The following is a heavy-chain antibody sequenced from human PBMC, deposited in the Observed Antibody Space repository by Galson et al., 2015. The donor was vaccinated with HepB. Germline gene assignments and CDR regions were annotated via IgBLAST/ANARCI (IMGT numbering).Heavy chain of an antibody. CDR1: GFSFSRYS. V-gene: IGHV4-59*04. CDR3: ASGIGVDYGGKGAGY. J-gene: IGHJ4*02. D-gene: IGHD4-23*01. CDR2: IYYTGST. Sequence: LRLSCAASGFSFSRYSVNWIRQPPGKGLEWIATIYYTGSTYYNPSLKSRVTISVDTSKNQFSLKLSSVTAADTAVYYCASGIGVDYGGKGAGYWGQGTLVTVSS.